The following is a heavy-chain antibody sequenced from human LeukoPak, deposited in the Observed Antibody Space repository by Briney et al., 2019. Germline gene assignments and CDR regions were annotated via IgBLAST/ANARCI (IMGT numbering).Heavy chain of an antibody. Sequence: SETLSLTCTVSGGSINDYFWSWIRQPPGRGLEWIGYIYNREGATYNPSLKSRIGISVDTSKNQISLKLTSVTAADTAVYYCARRGGSPLGAFDIWGQGTTVTVSS. J-gene: IGHJ3*02. D-gene: IGHD3-16*01. CDR1: GGSINDYF. V-gene: IGHV4-59*01. CDR3: ARRGGSPLGAFDI. CDR2: IYNREGA.